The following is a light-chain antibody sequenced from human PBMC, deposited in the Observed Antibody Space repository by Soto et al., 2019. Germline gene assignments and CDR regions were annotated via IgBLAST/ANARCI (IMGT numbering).Light chain of an antibody. CDR3: MQALQTRT. CDR1: QSLLHSNGYNY. J-gene: IGKJ1*01. Sequence: DIVMTQSPLSLPVTPGEPASISCRSSQSLLHSNGYNYLDWYLRKPGQSPQLLIYLGSNRASGVPDRFSGSGSGTDFTLKISRVEAEDVGVYYCMQALQTRTFGQGTKV. V-gene: IGKV2-28*01. CDR2: LGS.